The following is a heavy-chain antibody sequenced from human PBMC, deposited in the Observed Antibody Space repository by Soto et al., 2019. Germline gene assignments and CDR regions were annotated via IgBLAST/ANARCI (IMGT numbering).Heavy chain of an antibody. J-gene: IGHJ3*02. CDR2: MNPDSGDT. D-gene: IGHD6-13*01. CDR1: GYTFTSYD. CDR3: ARDSYLLLGIAAAQDAFDI. Sequence: GASVKVSCKASGYTFTSYDVIWVRQATGQGLEWMGWMNPDSGDTKYEQKFQGRVTMTTDTSTSTAYMELRSLRSDDTAVYYCARDSYLLLGIAAAQDAFDIWGQGTMVTVSS. V-gene: IGHV1-18*01.